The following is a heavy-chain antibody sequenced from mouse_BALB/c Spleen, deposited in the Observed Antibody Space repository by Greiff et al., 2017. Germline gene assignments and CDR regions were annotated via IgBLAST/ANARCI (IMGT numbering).Heavy chain of an antibody. J-gene: IGHJ1*01. CDR3: ARGGLRLRGWYFDV. V-gene: IGHV5-17*02. CDR1: GFTFSSFG. Sequence: EVQLVESGGGLVQPGGSRKLSCAASGFTFSSFGMHWVRQAPEKGLEWVAYISSGSSTIYYADTVKGRFTISRDNPKNTLFLQMTSLRSEDTAMYYCARGGLRLRGWYFDVWGAGTTVTVSS. D-gene: IGHD1-2*01. CDR2: ISSGSSTI.